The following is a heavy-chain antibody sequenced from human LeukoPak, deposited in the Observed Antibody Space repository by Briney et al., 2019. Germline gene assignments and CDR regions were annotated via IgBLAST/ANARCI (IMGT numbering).Heavy chain of an antibody. CDR2: ISDSGSIT. Sequence: GGSLRLSCAASGFAFTSQAMGWVRQAPGKGLEWVSVISDSGSITYYADSVKGRFTISRDSSKNTLFLQMNSLRAEDTAVYYCAKDARRTSGWYFFDYWGQGTLVTVSS. J-gene: IGHJ4*02. CDR1: GFAFTSQA. V-gene: IGHV3-23*01. CDR3: AKDARRTSGWYFFDY. D-gene: IGHD6-19*01.